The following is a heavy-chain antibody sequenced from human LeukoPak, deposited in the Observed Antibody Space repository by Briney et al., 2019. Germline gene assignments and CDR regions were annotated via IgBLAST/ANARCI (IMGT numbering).Heavy chain of an antibody. Sequence: PSETLSLTCAVSGGSISSSNWWSWVRQPPGKGLEWIGEIYHSGSTNYNPSLKSRVTISVDKSKNQFSLKLSSVTAADTAVYYCARVFYGSGSYYPDYWGQGTLVTVSS. V-gene: IGHV4-4*02. CDR2: IYHSGST. J-gene: IGHJ4*02. D-gene: IGHD3-10*01. CDR3: ARVFYGSGSYYPDY. CDR1: GGSISSSNW.